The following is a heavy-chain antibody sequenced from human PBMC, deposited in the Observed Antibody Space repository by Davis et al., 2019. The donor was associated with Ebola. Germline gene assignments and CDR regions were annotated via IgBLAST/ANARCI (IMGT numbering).Heavy chain of an antibody. J-gene: IGHJ6*03. CDR2: IKSKIAGGTT. V-gene: IGHV3-15*01. D-gene: IGHD1-26*01. CDR1: GFTFSDAW. CDR3: TTDLSGSYYDYYYYYYMDV. Sequence: GESLKISCAASGFTFSDAWMTWVRQAAGKGLEWVGRIKSKIAGGTTDYAAPVKGRFTISRDDSKNTLYLQMNSLKTEDTAVYYCTTDLSGSYYDYYYYYYMDVWGKGTTVTVSS.